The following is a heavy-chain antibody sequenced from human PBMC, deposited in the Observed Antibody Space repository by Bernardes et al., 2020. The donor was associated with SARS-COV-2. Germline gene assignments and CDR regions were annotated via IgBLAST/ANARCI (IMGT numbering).Heavy chain of an antibody. CDR3: TTDPSLGARFDY. CDR2: IKSKTDGGTT. D-gene: IGHD3-3*01. J-gene: IGHJ4*02. V-gene: IGHV3-15*01. CDR1: GFTFSNAW. Sequence: GSLRLSCAASGFTFSNAWMSWVRQAPGKGLEWVGRIKSKTDGGTTDYAAPVKGRFTISRDDSKNTLYLQMNSLKTEDTAVYYCTTDPSLGARFDYWGQGTLVTVSS.